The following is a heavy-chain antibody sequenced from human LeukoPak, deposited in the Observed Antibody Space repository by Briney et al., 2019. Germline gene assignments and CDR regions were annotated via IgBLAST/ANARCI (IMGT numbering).Heavy chain of an antibody. CDR2: ISAYNGDK. J-gene: IGHJ4*02. Sequence: ASVKVFCRASGYTFNSHGISWVRQAPGQGLEWMGSISAYNGDKDYAQKFQGRLTMTTDTSTSTAYMELRSLRSDDTAVYYCARDTSPMVSPFDSWGQGTLVTVSS. D-gene: IGHD5-18*01. CDR1: GYTFNSHG. V-gene: IGHV1-18*01. CDR3: ARDTSPMVSPFDS.